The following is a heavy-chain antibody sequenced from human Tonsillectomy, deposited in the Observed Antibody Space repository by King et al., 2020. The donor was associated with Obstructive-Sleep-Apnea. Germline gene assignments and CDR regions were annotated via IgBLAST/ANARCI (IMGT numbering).Heavy chain of an antibody. D-gene: IGHD5-24*01. CDR2: ISSSGTAI. CDR1: GFTLSDYY. CDR3: ARDSAGWLRSYWYFDL. V-gene: IGHV3-11*01. Sequence: VQLVESGGGLVKPGGSLRLSCAASGFTLSDYYMSWIRQAPGKGLEWVSYISSSGTAIYYADSLRGRFTVSRDKANNSLYLQMNTLSGEDTAVYYCARDSAGWLRSYWYFDLWGRGTLVTVSS. J-gene: IGHJ2*01.